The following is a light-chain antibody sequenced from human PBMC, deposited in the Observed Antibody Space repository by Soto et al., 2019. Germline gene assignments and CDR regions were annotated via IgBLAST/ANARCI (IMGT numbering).Light chain of an antibody. V-gene: IGLV2-14*01. Sequence: QSVLTQPASVSGSPGQSITISCTGTSGDVGGYDYVSWYQQPPGKAPKLMIYDVSNWPSGVSNRFSGSKSGNTASLTISGLQAEDEADYYCSSYTSSGTLVFGTGTKVTVL. CDR3: SSYTSSGTLV. CDR1: SGDVGGYDY. J-gene: IGLJ1*01. CDR2: DVS.